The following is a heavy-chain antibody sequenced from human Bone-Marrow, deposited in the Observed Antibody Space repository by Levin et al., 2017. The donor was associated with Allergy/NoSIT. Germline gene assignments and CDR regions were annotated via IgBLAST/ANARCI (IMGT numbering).Heavy chain of an antibody. CDR3: ARTAQDLRLAAFDI. V-gene: IGHV2-70*11. CDR2: IDWDDDK. Sequence: ASGPTLVKPTQTLTLTCTFSGFSLSTSGMCVSWIRQPPGKALEWLARIDWDDDKYYRTSLKTRLTISKDTSKNQVVLTMTNMDPVDTATYYCARTAQDLRLAAFDIWGQGTMVTVSS. CDR1: GFSLSTSGMC. D-gene: IGHD5-12*01. J-gene: IGHJ3*02.